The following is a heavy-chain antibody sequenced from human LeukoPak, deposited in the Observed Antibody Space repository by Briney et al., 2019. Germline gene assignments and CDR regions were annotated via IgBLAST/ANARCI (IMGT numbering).Heavy chain of an antibody. CDR3: ARDYYGDYDDY. V-gene: IGHV1-18*01. J-gene: IGHJ4*02. D-gene: IGHD3-3*01. Sequence: ASVKVSCKASGYTFTSFGISWVRQAPGQGLGWMEWISAYNGNTNYAQKLEGRVTMTTDTSTSTAYMELRSESSDDTAVYNCARDYYGDYDDYWGQGTLVTVSS. CDR2: ISAYNGNT. CDR1: GYTFTSFG.